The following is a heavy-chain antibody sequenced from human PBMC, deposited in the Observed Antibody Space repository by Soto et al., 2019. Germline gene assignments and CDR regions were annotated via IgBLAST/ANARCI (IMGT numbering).Heavy chain of an antibody. D-gene: IGHD6-13*01. CDR1: GGSVSSGSYY. V-gene: IGHV4-61*01. CDR2: IYYSGST. CDR3: ARGPAAYSSSWYDNWFDP. J-gene: IGHJ5*02. Sequence: SETLSLTCTVSGGSVSSGSYYWSWIRQPPGKGLEWIGYIYYSGSTNYNPSLKSRVTISVDTSKNQFSLKLSSVTAADTAVYYCARGPAAYSSSWYDNWFDPWGQGTLVTVSS.